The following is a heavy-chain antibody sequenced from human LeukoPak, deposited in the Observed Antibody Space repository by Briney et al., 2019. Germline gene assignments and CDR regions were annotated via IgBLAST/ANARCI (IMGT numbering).Heavy chain of an antibody. Sequence: GGSLRLSCAASGFTFSSYAIHWVRQAPGKGLEWVAVISYDGSNKYYTDSVKGRFTISRDNAKNSLYLQMNSLRAEDTAVYYCARDLEAYQAVAGTFWFDPWGQGTLVTVSS. CDR3: ARDLEAYQAVAGTFWFDP. V-gene: IGHV3-30-3*01. J-gene: IGHJ5*02. D-gene: IGHD6-19*01. CDR2: ISYDGSNK. CDR1: GFTFSSYA.